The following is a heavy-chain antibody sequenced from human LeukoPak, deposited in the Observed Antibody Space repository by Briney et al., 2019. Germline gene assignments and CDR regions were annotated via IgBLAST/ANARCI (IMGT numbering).Heavy chain of an antibody. CDR1: GYTFTTYY. J-gene: IGHJ4*02. CDR2: MNANSGNT. Sequence: ASVKVSCKASGYTFTTYYINWVRQATGQGLEWMGRMNANSGNTGYAQKFQGRVTLTRNVSMSTTYMELSSLGSEDTAVYYCARSARSSSSLDYWGQGTLVTVSS. CDR3: ARSARSSSSLDY. V-gene: IGHV1-8*03. D-gene: IGHD6-13*01.